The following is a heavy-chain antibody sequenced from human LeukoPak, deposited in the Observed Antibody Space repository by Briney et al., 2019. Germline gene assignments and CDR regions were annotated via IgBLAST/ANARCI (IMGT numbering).Heavy chain of an antibody. V-gene: IGHV3-23*01. D-gene: IGHD1/OR15-1a*01. CDR1: GFTFSSYS. Sequence: GGSLRLSCAASGFTFSSYSMSWVRQAPGKGLEWVSGFSGSGGSTYYADSVKGRFTISRDNSKNTLYLQMNSLRAEDTAVYYCARAGNIRFDYWGQGTLVTVSS. J-gene: IGHJ4*02. CDR3: ARAGNIRFDY. CDR2: FSGSGGST.